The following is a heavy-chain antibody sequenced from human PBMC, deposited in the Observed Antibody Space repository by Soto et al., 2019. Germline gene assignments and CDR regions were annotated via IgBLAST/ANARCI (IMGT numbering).Heavy chain of an antibody. D-gene: IGHD4-4*01. CDR3: ARLADCSNNICSYGMDV. J-gene: IGHJ6*02. Sequence: QVQLVESGGGLVKPGGSLRLSCAASGFTFSDYYMSWVRQAPGKGLEWVAYISSISTYANYADSVKGRFTISRDNAKNPLDLQMNSLRDDDTALYYCARLADCSNNICSYGMDVWGQGTTVTVSS. CDR2: ISSISTYA. CDR1: GFTFSDYY. V-gene: IGHV3-11*06.